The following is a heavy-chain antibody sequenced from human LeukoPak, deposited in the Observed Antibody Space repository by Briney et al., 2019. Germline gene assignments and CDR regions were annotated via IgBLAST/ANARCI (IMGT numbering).Heavy chain of an antibody. CDR3: ARVGIYCSGGSCYFNWFDP. CDR1: GDSISSYY. J-gene: IGHJ5*02. V-gene: IGHV4-59*01. Sequence: SETLSLTCTVSGDSISSYYWSWIRQPPGKGLEWIGYIYYSGSTNYNPSLKSRVTISVDTSKNQFSLKLNSVTAADTAVYYCARVGIYCSGGSCYFNWFDPWGREPWSPSPQ. D-gene: IGHD2-15*01. CDR2: IYYSGST.